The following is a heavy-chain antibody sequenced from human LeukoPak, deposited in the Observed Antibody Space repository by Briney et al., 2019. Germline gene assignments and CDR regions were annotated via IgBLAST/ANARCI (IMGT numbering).Heavy chain of an antibody. V-gene: IGHV5-51*01. Sequence: GESLKISFKGSGYGFASYWVAWLRQVPGKGLECMGIIYPGDSDTRYSPDFQGRVTISADKSTSAAYLHWSNLKASDTAMYYCARQYCSGGSCYSDYWGQGTLVTVSS. D-gene: IGHD2-15*01. CDR2: IYPGDSDT. CDR3: ARQYCSGGSCYSDY. CDR1: GYGFASYW. J-gene: IGHJ4*02.